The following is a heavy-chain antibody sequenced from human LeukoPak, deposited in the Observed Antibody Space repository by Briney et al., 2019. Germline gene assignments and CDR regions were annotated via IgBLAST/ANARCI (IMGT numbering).Heavy chain of an antibody. D-gene: IGHD3-22*01. CDR3: ARSDYYDSSGSVIDP. J-gene: IGHJ5*02. V-gene: IGHV4-39*07. CDR2: IYYSGST. Sequence: SESLSLTCTVSGGSISSSSYYWGWIRQPPGKGLEWIGSIYYSGSTYYNPSLKSRVTISVDTSKNQFSLKLSSVTAADTAVYYCARSDYYDSSGSVIDPWGQGTLVTVSS. CDR1: GGSISSSSYY.